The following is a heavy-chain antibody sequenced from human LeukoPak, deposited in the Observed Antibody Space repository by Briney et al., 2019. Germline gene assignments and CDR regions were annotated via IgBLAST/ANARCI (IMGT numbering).Heavy chain of an antibody. CDR1: GGFISSRNYY. CDR3: ASPVIAVTGTRKAFDI. J-gene: IGHJ3*02. V-gene: IGHV4-39*01. Sequence: NPSETPSLTCTVSGGFISSRNYYWGWIRQPPGRGLDWIGVIYYSGRAYYNLSLKSRVTISVDTSKNQFSLKLSSVTAADTAVYYCASPVIAVTGTRKAFDIWGQGTMVTASS. CDR2: IYYSGRA. D-gene: IGHD6-19*01.